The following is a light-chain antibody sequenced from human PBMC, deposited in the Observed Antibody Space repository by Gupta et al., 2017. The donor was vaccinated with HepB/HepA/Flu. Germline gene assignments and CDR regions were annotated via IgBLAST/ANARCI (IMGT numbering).Light chain of an antibody. Sequence: EIVFTQSPGTLSLSPGERATLSCGAIQSVSGSYLAWYQQKPGLAPRLLIHDASSRAAGIPDRFSGSGSGTDFTLTIRRLEPEDFAVYYCQQYGSSPITFGGGTRVEIK. CDR3: QQYGSSPIT. CDR1: QSVSGSY. J-gene: IGKJ4*01. CDR2: DAS. V-gene: IGKV3D-20*01.